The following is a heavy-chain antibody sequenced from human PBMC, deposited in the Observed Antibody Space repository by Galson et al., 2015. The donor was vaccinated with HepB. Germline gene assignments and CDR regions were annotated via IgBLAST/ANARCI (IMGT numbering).Heavy chain of an antibody. CDR3: ARVNGVTTRGWFDP. CDR2: ISAYNGNT. Sequence: SVKVSCKASGYTFTSYGISWVRQAPGQGLEWMGWISAYNGNTNYAQKLQGRVTMTTDTSTSTAYMELRSLRSDDTAVYYCARVNGVTTRGWFDPWGQGTLVTVSS. CDR1: GYTFTSYG. J-gene: IGHJ5*02. D-gene: IGHD4-17*01. V-gene: IGHV1-18*04.